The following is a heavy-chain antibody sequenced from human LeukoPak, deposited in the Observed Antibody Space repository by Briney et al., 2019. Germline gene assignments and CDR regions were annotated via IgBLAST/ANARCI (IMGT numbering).Heavy chain of an antibody. CDR2: IKQDGSEK. V-gene: IGHV3-7*01. Sequence: PGGSLRLSCAASGFSFSNYWMSWVRQAPGKGLQWVANIKQDGSEKYYVDSVKGRFTISRDNAKNSLYLQMNSLRAEDTALYYCAGAGDYDTTWYHWGQGTLVTVSS. CDR3: AGAGDYDTTWYH. D-gene: IGHD3-22*01. J-gene: IGHJ5*02. CDR1: GFSFSNYW.